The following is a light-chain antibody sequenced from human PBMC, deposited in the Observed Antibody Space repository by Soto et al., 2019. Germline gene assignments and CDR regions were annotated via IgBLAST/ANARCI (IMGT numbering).Light chain of an antibody. CDR2: EVT. CDR1: NSYVCGYDH. Sequence: QSSITQPPSASWSPGHSFTIPFTGTNSYVCGYDHVSWYQQHPGKAHKILIYEVTKRPEGVPDPLYGSKSGKTASLTVSGIQAEDEADYFCSSDAGNYNYVFGTGIKVTV. J-gene: IGLJ1*01. V-gene: IGLV2-8*01. CDR3: SSDAGNYNYV.